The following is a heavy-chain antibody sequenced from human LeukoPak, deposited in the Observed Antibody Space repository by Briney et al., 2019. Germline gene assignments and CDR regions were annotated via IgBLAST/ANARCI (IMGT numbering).Heavy chain of an antibody. V-gene: IGHV3-74*01. D-gene: IGHD3-10*01. CDR2: ITSDGSST. CDR1: GFTFSSTW. J-gene: IGHJ3*01. CDR3: ARTRWFGELGANDAFDV. Sequence: PGGSLRLSCAASGFTFSSTWMHWVRQAPGKGLVWVSRITSDGSSTIYADSVKGRFTISRDNAKNSLYLQMNSLRAEDTAVYYCARTRWFGELGANDAFDVWGQGTMVTVSS.